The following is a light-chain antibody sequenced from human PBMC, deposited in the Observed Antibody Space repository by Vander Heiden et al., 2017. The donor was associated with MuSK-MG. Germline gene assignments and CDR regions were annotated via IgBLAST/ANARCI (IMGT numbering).Light chain of an antibody. J-gene: IGLJ2*01. CDR2: GKD. V-gene: IGLV3-19*01. CDR1: SLRIYY. Sequence: SSELTQDPAVSVALGQTVRITCQGDSLRIYYASWYQQKPGQAPVLVIYGKDNRPSGIPDRFSGSSLEYTASLTISGAQAEDEADYYCNSRDISGNHVIFGGGTKLTVL. CDR3: NSRDISGNHVI.